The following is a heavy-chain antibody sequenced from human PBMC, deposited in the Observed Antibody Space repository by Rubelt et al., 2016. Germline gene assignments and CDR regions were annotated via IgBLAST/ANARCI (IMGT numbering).Heavy chain of an antibody. D-gene: IGHD7-27*01. V-gene: IGHV3-66*01. Sequence: EVQLVESGGGLVQPGGSLRLSCAASGFTVSSNYMSWVRQAPGKGLEWVSVIYSGGSTYYADSVKGSFTISRGNSKNTRYLQMNSLRAEDTAVYYCARNWGFDYWGQGTLVTVSS. CDR2: IYSGGST. J-gene: IGHJ4*02. CDR3: ARNWGFDY. CDR1: GFTVSSNY.